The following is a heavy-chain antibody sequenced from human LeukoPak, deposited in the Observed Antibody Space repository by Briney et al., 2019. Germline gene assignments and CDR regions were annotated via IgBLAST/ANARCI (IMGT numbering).Heavy chain of an antibody. V-gene: IGHV3-21*01. Sequence: GGSLRLSCAASGFTFSSYSMNWVRQAPGKGLECVSSISSSSSYIYYADSVKGRFTISRDNAKNSLYLQMDSLRAEDTAVYYCARESSGWFYYYYGMDVWGQGTTVTVSS. CDR3: ARESSGWFYYYYGMDV. CDR2: ISSSSSYI. J-gene: IGHJ6*02. CDR1: GFTFSSYS. D-gene: IGHD6-19*01.